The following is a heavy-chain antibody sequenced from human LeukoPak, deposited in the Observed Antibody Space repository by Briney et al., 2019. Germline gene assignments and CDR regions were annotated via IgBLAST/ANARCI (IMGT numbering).Heavy chain of an antibody. CDR2: ISNSGSTI. CDR3: ARRDCDSIKCRGSNWFDP. Sequence: GGSLRLSCAASGFTFSSYSMNWVRQAPGKGLEWVSYISNSGSTIYYADSVKGRFTISRDNAKNSLYLQMNSLRAEDTAVYYCARRDCDSIKCRGSNWFDPWGQGTLVSVSS. V-gene: IGHV3-48*01. D-gene: IGHD3-22*01. CDR1: GFTFSSYS. J-gene: IGHJ5*02.